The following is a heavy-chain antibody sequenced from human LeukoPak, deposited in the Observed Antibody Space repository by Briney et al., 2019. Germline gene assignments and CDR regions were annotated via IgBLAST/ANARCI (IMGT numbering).Heavy chain of an antibody. CDR3: AKGLGDRGDYVDY. J-gene: IGHJ4*02. CDR2: ISYDGSNK. CDR1: GLTFSSYG. V-gene: IGHV3-30*18. D-gene: IGHD3-16*01. Sequence: PGGSLRLSCAASGLTFSSYGMHWVRQAPGKGLEWVAVISYDGSNKYYADSVKGRFTISRDNSKNTLYLQMNSLRAEDTAVYYCAKGLGDRGDYVDYWGQGTLVTVSS.